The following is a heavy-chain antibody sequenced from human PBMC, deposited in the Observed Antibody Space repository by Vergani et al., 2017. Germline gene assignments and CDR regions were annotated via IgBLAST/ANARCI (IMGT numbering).Heavy chain of an antibody. D-gene: IGHD1-26*01. CDR3: AAMGGATFNRPYNWFDP. V-gene: IGHV3-7*01. CDR2: IKRYGTET. CDR1: GFTFGDYY. Sequence: EVHLEESGGGLVQPGGSLRLSCAASGFTFGDYYMAWIRLAPGKGLDWVASIKRYGTETFYVDSVKGRFTISRDNAKTTLYLQMNSLRVEDTAVYYCAAMGGATFNRPYNWFDPRGQGTLVTVSS. J-gene: IGHJ5*02.